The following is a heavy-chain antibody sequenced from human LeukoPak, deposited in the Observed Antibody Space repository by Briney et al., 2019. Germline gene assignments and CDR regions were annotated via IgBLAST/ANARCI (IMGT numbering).Heavy chain of an antibody. V-gene: IGHV1-69*05. CDR2: IIPIFGTA. CDR1: GGTFSSYA. CDR3: ARDRLIGSGSYYSY. D-gene: IGHD3-10*01. J-gene: IGHJ4*02. Sequence: GAPVKVSCKASGGTFSSYAISWVRQAPGQGLEWMGRIIPIFGTANYAQKFQGRVTITTDESTSTAYMELSSLRSEDTAVYYCARDRLIGSGSYYSYWGQGTLVTVSS.